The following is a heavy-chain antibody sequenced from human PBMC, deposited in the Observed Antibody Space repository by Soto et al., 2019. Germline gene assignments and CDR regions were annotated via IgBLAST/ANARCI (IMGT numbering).Heavy chain of an antibody. CDR3: ARGAVAGKGWELLP. Sequence: QVQLVESGGGVVQPGRSLRLSCAASGFTFSSYGMHWVRQAPGKGLEWVAVIWYDGSNKYYADSVKGRFTISRDNFKNTLDLQMNSLRAEDTAVYYCARGAVAGKGWELLPWGQGTPVTVSS. CDR1: GFTFSSYG. D-gene: IGHD1-26*01. CDR2: IWYDGSNK. V-gene: IGHV3-33*01. J-gene: IGHJ5*02.